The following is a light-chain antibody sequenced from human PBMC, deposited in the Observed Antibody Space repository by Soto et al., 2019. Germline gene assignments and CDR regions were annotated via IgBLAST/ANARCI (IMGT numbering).Light chain of an antibody. CDR1: QSISSY. CDR2: AAS. V-gene: IGKV1-39*01. J-gene: IGKJ2*01. CDR3: QQSYSTPYT. Sequence: DIQMTQSPSSLSASVGDRVTITCRASQSISSYLNWYQQKPGKAPKLLIYAASSLQSGVPSRFSGSGSWTDFTLTISSLQPEDVATYYCQQSYSTPYTFGQGNKLEIK.